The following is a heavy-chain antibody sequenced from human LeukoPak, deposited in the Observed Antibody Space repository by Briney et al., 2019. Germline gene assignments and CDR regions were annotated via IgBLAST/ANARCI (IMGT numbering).Heavy chain of an antibody. J-gene: IGHJ4*02. CDR2: IRYDGSNK. CDR1: GFTFSSYG. Sequence: PGGSLRLSCAASGFTFSSYGMHWVRQAPDKGLEWVAFIRYDGSNKYYADSVKGRFTISRDNSKNTLYLQMNSLRAEDTAVYYCAKDPHSSSWNYFDYWGQGTLVTVSS. D-gene: IGHD6-13*01. CDR3: AKDPHSSSWNYFDY. V-gene: IGHV3-30*02.